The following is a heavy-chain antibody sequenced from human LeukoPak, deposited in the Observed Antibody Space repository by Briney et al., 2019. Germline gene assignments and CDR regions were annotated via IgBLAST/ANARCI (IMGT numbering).Heavy chain of an antibody. D-gene: IGHD2/OR15-2a*01. V-gene: IGHV3-23*01. CDR2: ISGSGGST. Sequence: PGGSLRLSCAASGFTFSSYGMHWVRQAPGKGLEWVSSISGSGGSTYYADSVKGRFTISRDNSKNTLYLRMNSLRAEDTAAYYCAKDLLKYGDWGQGTLVTVSS. CDR1: GFTFSSYG. CDR3: AKDLLKYGD. J-gene: IGHJ4*02.